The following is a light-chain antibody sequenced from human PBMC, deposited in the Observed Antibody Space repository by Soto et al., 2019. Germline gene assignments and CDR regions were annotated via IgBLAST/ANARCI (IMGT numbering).Light chain of an antibody. CDR1: QSVGSLF. J-gene: IGKJ4*01. Sequence: EIVLTQSPATLSLSPGERDTLSCGACQSVGSLFLAWYQQKPGLAPRLLMYDVSKRFTGVPDRFSGSGSGTDFILTFSRLEPEDFAVYYCQQFGASVTFGGGTKVHIK. V-gene: IGKV3D-20*01. CDR2: DVS. CDR3: QQFGASVT.